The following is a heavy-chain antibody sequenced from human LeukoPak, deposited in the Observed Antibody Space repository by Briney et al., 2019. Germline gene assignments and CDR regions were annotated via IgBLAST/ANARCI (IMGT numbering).Heavy chain of an antibody. D-gene: IGHD5/OR15-5a*01. V-gene: IGHV3-23*01. J-gene: IGHJ4*02. CDR1: GFTFSTYA. Sequence: GESLRLSCTASGFTFSTYAMNWFRHTPGKGLKWVSVIVGNGGGINYAESVRGRFTISRDNSKNTLYLQMSSLRLEDTAMYYCAKDRVPDSLYSIDYWGQGVPVTVSP. CDR3: AKDRVPDSLYSIDY. CDR2: IVGNGGGI.